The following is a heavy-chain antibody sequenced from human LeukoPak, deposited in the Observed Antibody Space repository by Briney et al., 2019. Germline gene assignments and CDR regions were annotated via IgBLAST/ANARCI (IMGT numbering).Heavy chain of an antibody. J-gene: IGHJ4*02. D-gene: IGHD4-11*01. V-gene: IGHV5-51*01. CDR1: GYSFPAYW. CDR3: ARQRPYSKSVDY. Sequence: GESLKISCKGSGYSFPAYWIGWVRQMPGKGLDWIGIVYPSDSDTTYSPSFQGQVTISADKSVSTAYLQWSSLKASDTAIYYCARQRPYSKSVDYWGQGTLVTVSS. CDR2: VYPSDSDT.